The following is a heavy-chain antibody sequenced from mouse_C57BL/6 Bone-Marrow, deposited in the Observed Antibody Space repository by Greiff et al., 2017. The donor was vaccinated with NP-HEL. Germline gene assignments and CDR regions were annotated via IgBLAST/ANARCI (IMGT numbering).Heavy chain of an antibody. V-gene: IGHV7-1*01. Sequence: EVNVVESGGGLVQSGRSLRLSCATSGFTFSDFYMEWVRQAPGKGLEWIAASRNKANDYTTEYSASVKGRFIVSRDTSQSILYLQMNALRAEDTAIYYCASSYYYYAMDYWGQGTSVTVSS. CDR3: ASSYYYYAMDY. CDR1: GFTFSDFY. D-gene: IGHD1-1*01. CDR2: SRNKANDYTT. J-gene: IGHJ4*01.